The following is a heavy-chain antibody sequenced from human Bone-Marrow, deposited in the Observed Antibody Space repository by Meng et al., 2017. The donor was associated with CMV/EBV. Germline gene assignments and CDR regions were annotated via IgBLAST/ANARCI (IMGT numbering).Heavy chain of an antibody. V-gene: IGHV3-21*04. J-gene: IGHJ5*01. CDR2: ISATSTSI. CDR1: GFTFKTYT. D-gene: IGHD2-2*01. Sequence: LSLTCAASGFTFKTYTMNWVRQAPGQGLEWVSSISATSTSIYYADSVKGRFTISRDNAKNTLFLQMNSLGVEDTAMYYCAKAAVFEKIVVVPTAIDSWGRGTLVTVYS. CDR3: AKAAVFEKIVVVPTAIDS.